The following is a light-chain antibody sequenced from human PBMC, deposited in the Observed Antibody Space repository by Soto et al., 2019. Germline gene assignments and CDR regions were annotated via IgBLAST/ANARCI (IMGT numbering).Light chain of an antibody. Sequence: QSVLTQHASVSESAGQSITISCAGTSSDSGGYNYVSWYQQHPDKAPKLMIYGVTNRPSGVSDRFSGSKSGNTASLTISGLQAEDEADYYCTSYTSSSTYVFGTGTKVTVL. V-gene: IGLV2-14*01. CDR3: TSYTSSSTYV. J-gene: IGLJ1*01. CDR2: GVT. CDR1: SSDSGGYNY.